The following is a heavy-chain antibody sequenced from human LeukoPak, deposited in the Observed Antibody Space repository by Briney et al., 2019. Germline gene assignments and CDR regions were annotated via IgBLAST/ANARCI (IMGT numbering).Heavy chain of an antibody. CDR2: IGSSSSYI. V-gene: IGHV3-21*01. D-gene: IGHD3-22*01. CDR3: ASFYYYDSSGYYPVDY. CDR1: GFTFSSYS. Sequence: PGGSLRLSCVASGFTFSSYSMNWVRQAPGKGLEWVSSIGSSSSYIYYADSVKGRFTISRDNAKNSLYLQMNSLRAEDTAVYYCASFYYYDSSGYYPVDYWGQGTLVTVSS. J-gene: IGHJ4*02.